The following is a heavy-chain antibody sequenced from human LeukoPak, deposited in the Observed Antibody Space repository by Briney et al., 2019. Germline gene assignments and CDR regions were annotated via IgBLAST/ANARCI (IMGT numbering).Heavy chain of an antibody. J-gene: IGHJ6*02. D-gene: IGHD3-22*01. CDR1: GGSISSYY. V-gene: IGHV4-59*01. CDR2: IYYAGST. CDR3: ARSYDSRGYYYYGMDV. Sequence: SETLSLTCTVSGGSISSYYWGGIRQPPGKGLEWIGYIYYAGSTGYNPSLKSRVTISVDTSKNQFSLKLGSVTTADTAVYYCARSYDSRGYYYYGMDVWGQGTTVTVSS.